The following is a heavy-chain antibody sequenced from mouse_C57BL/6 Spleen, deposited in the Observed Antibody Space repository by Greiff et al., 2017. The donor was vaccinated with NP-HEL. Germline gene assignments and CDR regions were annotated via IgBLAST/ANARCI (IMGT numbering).Heavy chain of an antibody. CDR2: ISSGSSTI. CDR3: ARREYYGSSPLAMDY. Sequence: EVQVVESGGGLVKPGGSLKLSCAASGFTFSDYGMHWVRQAPEKGLEWVAYISSGSSTIYYADTVKGRFTISRDNAKNTLFLQMTSLRSEDTAMYYCARREYYGSSPLAMDYWGQGTSVTVSS. V-gene: IGHV5-17*01. D-gene: IGHD1-1*01. CDR1: GFTFSDYG. J-gene: IGHJ4*01.